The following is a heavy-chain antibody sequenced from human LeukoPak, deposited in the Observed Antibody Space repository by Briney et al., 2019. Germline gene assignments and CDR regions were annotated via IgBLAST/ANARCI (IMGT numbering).Heavy chain of an antibody. D-gene: IGHD3-9*01. V-gene: IGHV1-18*01. CDR2: ISAYNGNT. Sequence: ASVKVSCETSGYTFTSYGISWVRQAPGQGLEWMGWISAYNGNTNYAQKLQGRVTMTTDTSTSTAYMELRSLRSDDTAVYYCARGSLRYFDWLLGYWGQGTLVTVSS. CDR3: ARGSLRYFDWLLGY. J-gene: IGHJ4*02. CDR1: GYTFTSYG.